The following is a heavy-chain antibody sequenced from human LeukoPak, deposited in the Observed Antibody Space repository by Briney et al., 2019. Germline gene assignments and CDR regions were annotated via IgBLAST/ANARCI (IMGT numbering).Heavy chain of an antibody. CDR2: IYPGDSDT. V-gene: IGHV5-51*01. Sequence: GESLKISCKGSGYSFPTYWIAWVRQMPGKGLEWMGMIYPGDSDTRYSPSFQGQVTISAEKSINTAYLQWSSLKASDTAMYYCARRDHYDSSGFPYYFDSWGQGTLVTVSS. D-gene: IGHD3-22*01. J-gene: IGHJ4*02. CDR1: GYSFPTYW. CDR3: ARRDHYDSSGFPYYFDS.